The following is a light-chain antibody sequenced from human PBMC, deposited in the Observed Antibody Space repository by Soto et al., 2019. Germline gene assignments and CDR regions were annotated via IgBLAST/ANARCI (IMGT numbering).Light chain of an antibody. CDR3: QQTYRPPFT. CDR2: DAF. Sequence: DIQMTQSPSSLSASVGDRVTITCRASQTISRFLTWYQQKPGKAPKLLIYDAFTLQSGVPSRFSGSGSGTDFTLTIASLQPEDFARYYCQQTYRPPFTFGPGTTVDIK. V-gene: IGKV1-39*01. CDR1: QTISRF. J-gene: IGKJ3*01.